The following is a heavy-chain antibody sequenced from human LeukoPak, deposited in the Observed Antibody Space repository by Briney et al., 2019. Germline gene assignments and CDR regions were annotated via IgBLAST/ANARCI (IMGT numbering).Heavy chain of an antibody. D-gene: IGHD4-11*01. V-gene: IGHV4-39*07. CDR3: ARGHFYGNLDY. J-gene: IGHJ4*02. Sequence: PSETLSLTCTVSGGSISSSSYYWGWVRQPPGKGLEWIGSLYYSGSTYYNPSLKSRVTISIDKSKNQFSLKLSSVTAADTAVYYCARGHFYGNLDYWGQGTLVTVSS. CDR1: GGSISSSSYY. CDR2: LYYSGST.